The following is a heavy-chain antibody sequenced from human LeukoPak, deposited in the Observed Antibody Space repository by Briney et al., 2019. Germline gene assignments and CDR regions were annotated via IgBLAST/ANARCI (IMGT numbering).Heavy chain of an antibody. D-gene: IGHD3-10*01. CDR2: IKSKTDGGTT. V-gene: IGHV3-15*01. CDR1: GFTFSNAW. Sequence: GGSLRLSCAASGFTFSNAWMSWVRQAPGKGLEWVGRIKSKTDGGTTDYAAPVKGRFTISRDDSKNTLYLQMNSLKTEDTAVYYCTTDMKWFGEFYDYWGQGTLVTVSS. J-gene: IGHJ4*02. CDR3: TTDMKWFGEFYDY.